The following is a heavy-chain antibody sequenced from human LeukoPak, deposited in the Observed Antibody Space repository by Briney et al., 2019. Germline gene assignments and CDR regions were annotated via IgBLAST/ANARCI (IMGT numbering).Heavy chain of an antibody. J-gene: IGHJ6*03. D-gene: IGHD2-2*01. V-gene: IGHV1-69*13. CDR2: IIPIFGTA. Sequence: ASVKVSCKASGGTFSSYAISWVRQAPGQGLEWMGGIIPIFGTANYAQKFQGRVTITADESTSTAYMELSSLRSEDTAVCYCARAGYCSSTSCPQFNTRGYYYYYYMDVWGKGTTVTISS. CDR1: GGTFSSYA. CDR3: ARAGYCSSTSCPQFNTRGYYYYYYMDV.